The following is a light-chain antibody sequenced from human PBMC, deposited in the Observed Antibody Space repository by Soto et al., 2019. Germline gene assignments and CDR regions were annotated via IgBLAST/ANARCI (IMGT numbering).Light chain of an antibody. J-gene: IGKJ5*01. CDR3: QQRSNWNTSIT. V-gene: IGKV3-11*01. CDR1: QSVSSY. Sequence: EIVLTQSPATLSLSPGERATLSCRASQSVSSYLAWYQQKPGQAPRLLIYDASNRATGIPARFSGSGSGTDFTLTISSPEPEDFAVYYCQQRSNWNTSITFGQGTRLEIK. CDR2: DAS.